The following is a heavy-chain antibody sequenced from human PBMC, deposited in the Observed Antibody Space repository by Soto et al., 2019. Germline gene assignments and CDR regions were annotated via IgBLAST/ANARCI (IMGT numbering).Heavy chain of an antibody. CDR2: LSGGGLST. V-gene: IGHV3-23*01. J-gene: IGHJ4*02. D-gene: IGHD2-15*01. CDR3: AKIAATYDY. Sequence: EVQLLESGGDLVQPGGSLRLSCAASGFTFSNYAMSWVRQAPGKGLEWVSSLSGGGLSTYYAGSVKGRFTISRDNSKNTLYLQMNRLRAEDTAVYYCAKIAATYDYWGQGTLVTVSS. CDR1: GFTFSNYA.